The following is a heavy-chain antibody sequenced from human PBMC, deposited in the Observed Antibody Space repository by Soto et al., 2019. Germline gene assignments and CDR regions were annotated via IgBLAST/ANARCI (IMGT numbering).Heavy chain of an antibody. CDR2: IDSDGSST. CDR1: GFTFGSYW. CDR3: ARGRPYGMDV. V-gene: IGHV3-74*01. Sequence: EVQLVESGGGLVQPGGSLRVSCAASGFTFGSYWMNWVRQAQGKGLVWVSRIDSDGSSTTYAVSVKGRFTTSRDNAENTLYLQMSSLRVEGTDVYYCARGRPYGMDVWGQGTTVTVSS. J-gene: IGHJ6*02.